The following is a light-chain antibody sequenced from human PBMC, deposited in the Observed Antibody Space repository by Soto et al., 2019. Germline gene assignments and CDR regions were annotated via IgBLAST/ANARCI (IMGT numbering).Light chain of an antibody. CDR1: QSVSSY. J-gene: IGKJ4*01. Sequence: EIVLTQSPATLSLSPGERATLSCRASQSVSSYLAWYQQKPGQAPRLLIYDASNRATGIPARFSGSGSGTDFTLTISSLEPEDFAVYYCQRRSNWPPLTFGGGTKV. CDR2: DAS. V-gene: IGKV3-11*01. CDR3: QRRSNWPPLT.